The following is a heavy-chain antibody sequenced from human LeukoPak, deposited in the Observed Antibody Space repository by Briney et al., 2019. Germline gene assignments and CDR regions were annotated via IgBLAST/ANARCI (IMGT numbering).Heavy chain of an antibody. CDR2: FDPEDGET. CDR1: GYTLTELS. J-gene: IGHJ3*02. CDR3: VLVTTPNDAFDI. Sequence: ASVKVSCKVSGYTLTELSMHWVRQAPGKGLEWMGGFDPEDGETIYAQKFQGRVTMTEDTSTDTAYMELSSLRSEDTAVYYCVLVTTPNDAFDIWGQGIMVTVSS. D-gene: IGHD4-17*01. V-gene: IGHV1-24*01.